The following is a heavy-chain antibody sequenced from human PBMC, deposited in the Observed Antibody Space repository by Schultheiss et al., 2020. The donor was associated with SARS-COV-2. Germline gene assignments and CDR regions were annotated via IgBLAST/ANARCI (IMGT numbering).Heavy chain of an antibody. CDR1: GFTFSSYE. J-gene: IGHJ3*02. V-gene: IGHV3-7*01. CDR2: IKQDGSEK. Sequence: GGSLRLSCAASGFTFSSYEMNWVRQAPGKGLEWVANIKQDGSEKYYVDSVKGRFTISRDNAKNSLYLQMNSLRAEDTAVYYCARLTELRGFDIWGQGTMVTVSS. D-gene: IGHD1-7*01. CDR3: ARLTELRGFDI.